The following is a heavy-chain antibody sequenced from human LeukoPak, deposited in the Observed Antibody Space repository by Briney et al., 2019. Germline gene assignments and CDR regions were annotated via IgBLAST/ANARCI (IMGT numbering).Heavy chain of an antibody. D-gene: IGHD3-9*01. CDR1: GYTFTSYA. J-gene: IGHJ4*02. CDR3: ARFYYDILTGYSLYYFDY. Sequence: ASVKVSCKASGYTFTSYAMHWVRQATGQRLEWMGWVNAGNGNTKYSQKFQGRVTITRDTSASTAYMELSSLRSEDTAVYYCARFYYDILTGYSLYYFDYWGQGTLVTVSS. CDR2: VNAGNGNT. V-gene: IGHV1-3*01.